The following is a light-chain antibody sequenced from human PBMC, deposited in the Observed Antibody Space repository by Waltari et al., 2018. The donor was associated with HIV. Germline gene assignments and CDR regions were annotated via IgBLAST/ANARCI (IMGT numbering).Light chain of an antibody. V-gene: IGKV1-5*03. CDR3: QQYKSFSLT. Sequence: DIQMTQSPSTLSVSVGDRVIITCRSSQNVDNWLAWYQQRPGSAPKVLIYKTSTLQTGVPSRFSGSGSGTEFSLTISSLQPDDFATYYCQQYKSFSLTFGQWTRLEIK. J-gene: IGKJ5*01. CDR1: QNVDNW. CDR2: KTS.